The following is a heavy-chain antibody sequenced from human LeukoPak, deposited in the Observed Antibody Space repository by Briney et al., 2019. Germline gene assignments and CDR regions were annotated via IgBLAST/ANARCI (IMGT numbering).Heavy chain of an antibody. Sequence: GGSLRLSCAASGFIFSSFGMHWVRQAPGKGLEWVAGISYDGNFKYNADSVKGRFTVSRDNSKNTLYLQMNSLRAEDTALYYCARDGSKFCSAGSCYEGFDSWGQGTLVTVSS. V-gene: IGHV3-30*19. CDR3: ARDGSKFCSAGSCYEGFDS. J-gene: IGHJ4*02. CDR2: ISYDGNFK. CDR1: GFIFSSFG. D-gene: IGHD2-15*01.